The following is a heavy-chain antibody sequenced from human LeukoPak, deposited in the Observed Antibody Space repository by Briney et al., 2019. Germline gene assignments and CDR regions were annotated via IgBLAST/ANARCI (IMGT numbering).Heavy chain of an antibody. Sequence: ASVKASCKASGYTFTSYGISWVRQAPGQGLEWMGWISAYNGNTNYAQKLQGRVTMTTDTSTSTAYMELRSLRSDDTAVYYCARVGSGMVRGVISSPFDYWGQGTLVTVSS. J-gene: IGHJ4*02. D-gene: IGHD3-10*01. CDR2: ISAYNGNT. CDR3: ARVGSGMVRGVISSPFDY. CDR1: GYTFTSYG. V-gene: IGHV1-18*01.